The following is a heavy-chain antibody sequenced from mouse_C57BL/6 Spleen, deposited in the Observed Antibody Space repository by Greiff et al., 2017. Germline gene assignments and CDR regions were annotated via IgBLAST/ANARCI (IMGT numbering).Heavy chain of an antibody. D-gene: IGHD1-1*01. CDR3: ARGDYGSSWRYFDV. V-gene: IGHV3-1*01. CDR1: GYSITSGYD. CDR2: ISYSGST. Sequence: EVKLQESGPGMVKPSQSLSLTCTVTGYSITSGYDWHWIRHFPGNKLEWMGYISYSGSTNYNPSLKSRISITHDTSKNHFFLKLNSVTTEDTATYYCARGDYGSSWRYFDVWGTGTTVTVSS. J-gene: IGHJ1*03.